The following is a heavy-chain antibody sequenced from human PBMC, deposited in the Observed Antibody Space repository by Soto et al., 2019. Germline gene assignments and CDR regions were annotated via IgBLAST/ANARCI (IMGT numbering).Heavy chain of an antibody. CDR1: GGSISSYY. V-gene: IGHV4-59*01. CDR2: IYYSGST. Sequence: SETLSLTCTVSGGSISSYYWSWIRQPPGKGLEWIGYIYYSGSTNYNPSLKSRVTISVDTSKNQFSLKLSSVTAADTAVYYCARGSHNWNYGRRNDAFDIWGRGTMVTVSS. D-gene: IGHD1-7*01. J-gene: IGHJ3*02. CDR3: ARGSHNWNYGRRNDAFDI.